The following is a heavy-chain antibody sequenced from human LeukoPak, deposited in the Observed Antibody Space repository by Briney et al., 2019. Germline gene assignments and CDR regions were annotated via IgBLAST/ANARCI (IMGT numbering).Heavy chain of an antibody. Sequence: GGSLRLSCAAPGFTFSTYTIHWVRQAPGKGLEWLAVISYDGSSKYYADSVRGRFTISRDNSKNTLYLQMNSLRAEDTAVYYCARANRPYYYYYGMDIWGQGTTVTVSS. V-gene: IGHV3-30-3*01. CDR1: GFTFSTYT. J-gene: IGHJ6*02. CDR3: ARANRPYYYYYGMDI. CDR2: ISYDGSSK.